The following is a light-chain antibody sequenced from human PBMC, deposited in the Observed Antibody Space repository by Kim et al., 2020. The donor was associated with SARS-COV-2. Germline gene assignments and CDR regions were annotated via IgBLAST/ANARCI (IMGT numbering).Light chain of an antibody. Sequence: ASGGDRVTITWRASQSISSWLAWYQQKPGKAPKLLISDASSLQSGVPSRFSGSGSGTDFTLTISSLQPDDFATYYCQQYNSFPLTFGRGTKVDIK. CDR1: QSISSW. CDR2: DAS. CDR3: QQYNSFPLT. V-gene: IGKV1-12*01. J-gene: IGKJ3*01.